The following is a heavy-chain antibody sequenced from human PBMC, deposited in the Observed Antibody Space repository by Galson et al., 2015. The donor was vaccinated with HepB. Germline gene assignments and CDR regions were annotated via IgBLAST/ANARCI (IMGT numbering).Heavy chain of an antibody. V-gene: IGHV6-1*01. D-gene: IGHD6-19*01. Sequence: CAISGDSVSSNGATWNWIRQSPSRGLEWLGRTHYRSTWKNDYAVSMKSRLTINSDTSRNQFSLQLNSVTPEDTAVYYCARQYGSVFDSWGQGTLVTVSS. CDR3: ARQYGSVFDS. CDR1: GDSVSSNGAT. CDR2: THYRSTWKN. J-gene: IGHJ4*02.